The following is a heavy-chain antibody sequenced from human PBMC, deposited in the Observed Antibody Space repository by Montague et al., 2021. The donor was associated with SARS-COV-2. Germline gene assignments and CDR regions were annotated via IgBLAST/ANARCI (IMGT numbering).Heavy chain of an antibody. CDR1: GFTFSSYS. J-gene: IGHJ4*02. CDR2: ISSSSSYI. Sequence: SLRLSCAASGFTFSSYSMNWVRQAPGKGLEWVSSISSSSSYIYYADSVKGRFTISRDNAKNSLYLQMNSLRAEDTAVYYRAREENRYCSSTSCYYFDYRGQGTLVTVSS. D-gene: IGHD2-2*01. CDR3: AREENRYCSSTSCYYFDY. V-gene: IGHV3-21*01.